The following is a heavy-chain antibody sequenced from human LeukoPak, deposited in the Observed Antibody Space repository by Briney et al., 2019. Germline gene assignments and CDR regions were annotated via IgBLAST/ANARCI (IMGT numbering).Heavy chain of an antibody. Sequence: GGSLRLSCAASGLTFNKAWMGWVRQAPGKGLENIGRIKSKTDGGTTDYAAPVKGRFTISRDDSKNTLYLQMNSLRAEDTAVYYCARDWQQLVRAVYYYYYYYMDVWGKGTTVTVSS. CDR2: IKSKTDGGTT. D-gene: IGHD6-13*01. CDR1: GLTFNKAW. CDR3: ARDWQQLVRAVYYYYYYYMDV. V-gene: IGHV3-15*01. J-gene: IGHJ6*03.